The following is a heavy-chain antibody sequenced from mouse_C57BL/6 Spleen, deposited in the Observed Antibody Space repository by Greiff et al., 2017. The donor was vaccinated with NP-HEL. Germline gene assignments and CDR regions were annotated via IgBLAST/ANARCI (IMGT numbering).Heavy chain of an antibody. CDR2: IDPETGGT. J-gene: IGHJ2*01. V-gene: IGHV1-15*01. CDR1: GYTFTDYE. Sequence: QVQLQQSGAELVRPGASVTLSCKASGYTFTDYEMHWVKQTPVHGLEWIGAIDPETGGTAYNQKFKGKAILTADKSSSTAYMELRSLTSEDSAVYCCTRGGIYYGSWGWGQGTTLTVSS. D-gene: IGHD2-2*01. CDR3: TRGGIYYGSWG.